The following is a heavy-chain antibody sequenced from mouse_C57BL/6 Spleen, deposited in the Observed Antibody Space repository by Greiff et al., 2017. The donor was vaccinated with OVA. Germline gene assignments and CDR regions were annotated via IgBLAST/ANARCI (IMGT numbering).Heavy chain of an antibody. D-gene: IGHD6-1*01. V-gene: IGHV1-52*01. Sequence: VQLQQPGAELVRPGSSVKLSCKASGYTFTSYWMHWVKQRPIQGLEWIGNIDPSDSETHYNQKFKDKATLTVDKSSSTAYMQLSSLTSEDSAVYYCARGASLDYFDYWGQGTTLTVSS. CDR3: ARGASLDYFDY. J-gene: IGHJ2*01. CDR1: GYTFTSYW. CDR2: IDPSDSET.